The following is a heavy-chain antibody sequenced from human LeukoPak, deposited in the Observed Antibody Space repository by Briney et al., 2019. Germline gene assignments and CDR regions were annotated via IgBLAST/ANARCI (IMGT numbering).Heavy chain of an antibody. J-gene: IGHJ6*04. D-gene: IGHD6-13*01. CDR1: GYTFTSYY. V-gene: IGHV1-46*01. Sequence: SSVKVSCKASGYTFTSYYMHWVGQAPGQGVEGMGIINPSGGSTSFEQKFQGRVTMTRDTSTSTVYMELSSLRSDDTAVYYCARDPGIAAAAVYYYYGMDVWGKGTTVTVSS. CDR3: ARDPGIAAAAVYYYYGMDV. CDR2: INPSGGST.